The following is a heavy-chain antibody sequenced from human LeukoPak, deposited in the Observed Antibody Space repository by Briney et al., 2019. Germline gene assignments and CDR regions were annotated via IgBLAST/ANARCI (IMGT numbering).Heavy chain of an antibody. V-gene: IGHV3-48*01. CDR2: IDSSSDTI. Sequence: GGALRLSCEVSGFTFSTSIMNWVRQAPGKGLEWVSYIDSSSDTIYYADSVKGRFTISRDNVRNSLYLQMVSLRAEDTAVYYCARAGYCSYGTCYSGSHWGQGTLVTVSS. D-gene: IGHD2-15*01. CDR1: GFTFSTSI. CDR3: ARAGYCSYGTCYSGSH. J-gene: IGHJ4*02.